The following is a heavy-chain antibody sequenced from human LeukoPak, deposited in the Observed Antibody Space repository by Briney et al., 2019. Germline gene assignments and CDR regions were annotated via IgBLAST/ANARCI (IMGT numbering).Heavy chain of an antibody. CDR1: GGSISSGDYY. CDR3: ASQLKRPRYFDY. CDR2: IYYSGST. V-gene: IGHV4-61*08. Sequence: SQTLSLTCTVSGGSISSGDYYWSWIRQPPGTGLEWIGYIYYSGSTNYNPSLKSRVTVSVDTSKNQFSLKLSSVTAADTAVYYCASQLKRPRYFDYWGQGTLVTVSS. J-gene: IGHJ4*02.